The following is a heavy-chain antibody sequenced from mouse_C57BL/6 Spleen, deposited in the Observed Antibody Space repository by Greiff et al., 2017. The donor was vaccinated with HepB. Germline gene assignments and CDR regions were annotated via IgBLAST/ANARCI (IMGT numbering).Heavy chain of an antibody. CDR3: ARDRDSGCDY. J-gene: IGHJ2*01. V-gene: IGHV3-6*01. CDR2: ISYDGSN. D-gene: IGHD3-2*02. Sequence: EVQVVESGPGLVKPSQSLSLTCSVTGYSITSGYYWNWIRQFPGNKLEWMGYISYDGSNNYNPSLKNRISITRDTSKNQFFLKLNSVTTEDTATYYCARDRDSGCDYWGQGTTLTVSS. CDR1: GYSITSGYY.